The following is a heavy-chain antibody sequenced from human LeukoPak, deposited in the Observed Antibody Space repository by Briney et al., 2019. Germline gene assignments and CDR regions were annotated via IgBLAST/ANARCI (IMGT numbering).Heavy chain of an antibody. J-gene: IGHJ4*02. Sequence: PGGSLRLSCSAPGFALSYYWMHWVRQAPGKGLVWVSRINTDGSATNYADSVKGRFTISRDNARNTLYLQMNSLRAEDTAVYYCARGLQGIDYWGQGTLVTVSS. CDR2: INTDGSAT. CDR1: GFALSYYW. CDR3: ARGLQGIDY. D-gene: IGHD4-11*01. V-gene: IGHV3-74*01.